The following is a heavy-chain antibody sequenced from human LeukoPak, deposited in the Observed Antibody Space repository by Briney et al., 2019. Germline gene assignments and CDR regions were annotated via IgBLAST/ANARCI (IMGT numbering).Heavy chain of an antibody. Sequence: SETLSLTCTVSGGSISSYYWSWIRQPPGKGLEWIGYIYTSGSTNYNPSLKSRVTMSVDTSKNQFSLKLSSVTAADTAVYYCARDDSSGYYSYNAFDIWGQGTMVTVSS. D-gene: IGHD3-22*01. CDR3: ARDDSSGYYSYNAFDI. CDR2: IYTSGST. CDR1: GGSISSYY. V-gene: IGHV4-4*08. J-gene: IGHJ3*02.